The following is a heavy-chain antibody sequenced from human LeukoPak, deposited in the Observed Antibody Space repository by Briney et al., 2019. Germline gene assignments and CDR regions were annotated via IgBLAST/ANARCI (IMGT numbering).Heavy chain of an antibody. Sequence: PGGSLRLSYAASGFTFSTYGMHWVRQAPGKGLEWVAFIRYDGSKKYYADSVKGRFTISRDNSNNALYLQMNSLRAEDMAVYYCAKLFAMYDSGWFSVYWGQGTLVTVSS. D-gene: IGHD6-19*01. CDR1: GFTFSTYG. V-gene: IGHV3-30*02. CDR2: IRYDGSKK. CDR3: AKLFAMYDSGWFSVY. J-gene: IGHJ4*02.